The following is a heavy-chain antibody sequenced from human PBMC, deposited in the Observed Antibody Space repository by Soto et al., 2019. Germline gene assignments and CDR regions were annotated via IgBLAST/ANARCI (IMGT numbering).Heavy chain of an antibody. CDR1: GYTFTSYD. CDR2: MNPNSGNT. D-gene: IGHD4-17*01. Sequence: QVQLVQSGAEVKKPGASVKVSCKASGYTFTSYDINWVRQATGQGLEWMGWMNPNSGNTGYAQKLQGRVTMTTDTSTSTAYMELRSLRSDDTAVYYCARDRDYGDYEGDAFDIWGQGTMVTVSS. J-gene: IGHJ3*02. CDR3: ARDRDYGDYEGDAFDI. V-gene: IGHV1-8*01.